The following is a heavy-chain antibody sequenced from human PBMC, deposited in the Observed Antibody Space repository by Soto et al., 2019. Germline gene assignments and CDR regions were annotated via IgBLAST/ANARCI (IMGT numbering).Heavy chain of an antibody. CDR3: VARTAEGYTSGWAY. Sequence: EVQLLESGGGLVQPGGSLRLSCAASGFTFSSYVMSWVRQAPGKGLEWVSAISGSGGSTYNADSVKGRFTISRDNSKNALDLQVNSLRAEDTAVYYCVARTAEGYTSGWAYWGQGSLVTVSS. CDR2: ISGSGGST. J-gene: IGHJ4*02. V-gene: IGHV3-23*01. D-gene: IGHD6-19*01. CDR1: GFTFSSYV.